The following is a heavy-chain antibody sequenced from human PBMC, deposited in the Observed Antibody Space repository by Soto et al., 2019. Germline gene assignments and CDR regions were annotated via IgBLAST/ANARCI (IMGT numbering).Heavy chain of an antibody. J-gene: IGHJ4*02. Sequence: GGSLRLSCAASGFTFSDHYMSWIRQAPGKGLEWIGYSSNSGSFTRYADSVKGRFSISRDNAKNSLYLQINSLRGDDTAIYYCVRSGDNHNLLAYWGQRTPVTVSS. CDR3: VRSGDNHNLLAY. D-gene: IGHD4-17*01. CDR1: GFTFSDHY. CDR2: SSNSGSFT. V-gene: IGHV3-11*06.